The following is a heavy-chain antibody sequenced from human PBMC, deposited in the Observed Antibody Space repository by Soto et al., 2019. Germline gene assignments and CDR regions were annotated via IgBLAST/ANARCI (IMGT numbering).Heavy chain of an antibody. CDR3: ANYGRKPARGYCSSTSCHHNYYYYYMDV. Sequence: EVQLLESGGGLVQPGGSLRLSCAASGFTFSSYAMSWVRQAPGKGLEWVSAISGSGGSTYYADYVKGRFTISRDNSKNKLYLQMNSLRAEDTAVYYCANYGRKPARGYCSSTSCHHNYYYYYMDVWGKGTTVTVSS. D-gene: IGHD2-2*01. V-gene: IGHV3-23*01. J-gene: IGHJ6*03. CDR1: GFTFSSYA. CDR2: ISGSGGST.